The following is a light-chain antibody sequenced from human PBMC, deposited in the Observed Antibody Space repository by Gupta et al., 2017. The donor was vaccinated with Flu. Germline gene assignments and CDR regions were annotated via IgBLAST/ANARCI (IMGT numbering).Light chain of an antibody. V-gene: IGLV3-21*02. CDR2: DDD. J-gene: IGLJ3*02. CDR3: QVWDTSTDHWL. Sequence: SFVLTQPPSVSVAPGQTATLACGGDYIGSETVHWYQQKPGQAPVLVLYDDDFRPSGIPERFSGSNSGNTATLTISRVEAGDEADYYCQVWDTSTDHWLFGGGTILTVL. CDR1: YIGSET.